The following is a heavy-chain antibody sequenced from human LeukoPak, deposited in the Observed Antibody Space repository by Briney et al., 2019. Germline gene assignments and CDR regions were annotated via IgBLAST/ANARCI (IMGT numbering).Heavy chain of an antibody. Sequence: SETLSLTCTVSGGSISSYYWSWIRQPPGKGLEWIGYIYYSGSTNYNPSLKSRVTISVDTSKNQFSLKLSPVTAADTAVYYCARDYGTYGMDVWGQGTTVTVSS. CDR1: GGSISSYY. J-gene: IGHJ6*02. V-gene: IGHV4-59*01. CDR2: IYYSGST. CDR3: ARDYGTYGMDV. D-gene: IGHD1-7*01.